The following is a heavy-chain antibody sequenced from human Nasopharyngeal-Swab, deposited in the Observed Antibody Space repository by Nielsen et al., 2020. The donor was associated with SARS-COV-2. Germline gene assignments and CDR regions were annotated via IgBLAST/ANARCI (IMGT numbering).Heavy chain of an antibody. D-gene: IGHD3-22*01. V-gene: IGHV4-39*02. Sequence: GSLRLSCTVSGGSISSSSYYWGWIRQPPGKGLEWIGSIYYSGSTYYNPSLKSRVTISVDTSKNQFSLKLSSVTAADTAVYYCAREGDSSGQGGFDPWGQGTLVTVPS. CDR1: GGSISSSSYY. CDR2: IYYSGST. J-gene: IGHJ5*02. CDR3: AREGDSSGQGGFDP.